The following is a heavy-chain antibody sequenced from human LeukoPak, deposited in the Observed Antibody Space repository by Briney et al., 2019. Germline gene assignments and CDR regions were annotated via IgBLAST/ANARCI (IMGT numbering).Heavy chain of an antibody. CDR1: GYIFTSYD. V-gene: IGHV1-8*01. D-gene: IGHD2-21*01. Sequence: ASVKVSCKASGYIFTSYDINGVPQATGQGRECMGWMNPNSGNTGYAQKFQGRVTMTRNTSIGTAYMELSSLRSEDTAVYYCARVWLDAFDIWGQGTMVTVSS. CDR2: MNPNSGNT. CDR3: ARVWLDAFDI. J-gene: IGHJ3*02.